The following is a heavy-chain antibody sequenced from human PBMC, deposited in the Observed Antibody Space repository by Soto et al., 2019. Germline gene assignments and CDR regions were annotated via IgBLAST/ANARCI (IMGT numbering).Heavy chain of an antibody. Sequence: SETLSLTCTVSGGSISSYYWSWIRRPPGKGLEWIGYIYYSGSTNYNPSLKSRVTISVDTSKNQLSLKLNSVTAADTAVYYCAKASSGYHPWGQGTLVTVSS. D-gene: IGHD3-22*01. CDR2: IYYSGST. CDR1: GGSISSYY. J-gene: IGHJ5*02. V-gene: IGHV4-59*12. CDR3: AKASSGYHP.